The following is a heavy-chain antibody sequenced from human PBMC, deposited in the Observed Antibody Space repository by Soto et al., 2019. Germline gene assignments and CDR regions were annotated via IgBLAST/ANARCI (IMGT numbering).Heavy chain of an antibody. Sequence: GGSLRLSCAASAFTFSSYAMNWVRQAPGKGLEWVSAISGSGVSTYYADSVKGRFTISRDNSKNTLYLQMNSLRAEDTAVYYCAKDQYAAAGPDYWGQGTLVTVSS. D-gene: IGHD6-13*01. CDR1: AFTFSSYA. CDR2: ISGSGVST. V-gene: IGHV3-23*01. CDR3: AKDQYAAAGPDY. J-gene: IGHJ4*02.